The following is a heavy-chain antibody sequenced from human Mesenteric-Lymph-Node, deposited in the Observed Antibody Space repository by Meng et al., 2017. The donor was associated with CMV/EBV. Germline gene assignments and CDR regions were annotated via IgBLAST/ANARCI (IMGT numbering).Heavy chain of an antibody. CDR1: GFGVSRNY. Sequence: GGSLRLSCAASGFGVSRNYMNWVRQAPGKGLEWVSSLKTGGDTYYADSVKGRFTISRDTSRNTLFLEMNSLRTEDTALYFCARELFGADAFDAWGQGTLVTV. J-gene: IGHJ3*01. D-gene: IGHD3-10*01. CDR3: ARELFGADAFDA. CDR2: LKTGGDT. V-gene: IGHV3-66*02.